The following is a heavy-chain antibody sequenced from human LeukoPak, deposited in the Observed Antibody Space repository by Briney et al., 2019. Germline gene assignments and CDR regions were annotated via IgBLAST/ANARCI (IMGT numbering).Heavy chain of an antibody. CDR2: INTNTGNP. CDR1: GYTFTSYA. D-gene: IGHD3-10*01. J-gene: IGHJ5*02. Sequence: VSVKVSCKASGYTFTSYAMNWVRQAPGQGLEWMGWINTNTGNPTYAQGFTGRFVFSLDTSVSTAYLQISSLKAEDTAVYYCARQWFGEKLGDSNWFDPWGQGTLVTASS. CDR3: ARQWFGEKLGDSNWFDP. V-gene: IGHV7-4-1*02.